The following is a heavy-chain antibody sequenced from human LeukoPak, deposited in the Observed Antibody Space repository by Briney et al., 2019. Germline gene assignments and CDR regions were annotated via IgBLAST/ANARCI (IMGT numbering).Heavy chain of an antibody. CDR3: ARGHGDYPFDY. CDR1: GYTFTGYY. D-gene: IGHD4-17*01. CDR2: MNPNSGNT. Sequence: ASVKVSCKASGYTFTGYYMHWVRQAPGQGLEWMGWMNPNSGNTGYAQKFQGRVTITRNTSISTAYMELSSLRSEDTAVYYCARGHGDYPFDYWGQGTLVTVSS. J-gene: IGHJ4*02. V-gene: IGHV1-8*03.